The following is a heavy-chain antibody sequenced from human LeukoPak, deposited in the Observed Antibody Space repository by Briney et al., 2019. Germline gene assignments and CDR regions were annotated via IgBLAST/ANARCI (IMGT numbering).Heavy chain of an antibody. CDR3: AKRYCKSATCRSDMDA. Sequence: PGGSLRLSCAASGFTFSNYGMHWVRQAPDRGREWVALIQSDVSNTYSADSVKGRFTISRDNPRNTLHLQMNRLRPEDTAVYYCAKRYCKSATCRSDMDAWGQGTTVTVSS. D-gene: IGHD2-15*01. J-gene: IGHJ6*02. CDR2: IQSDVSNT. V-gene: IGHV3-30*02. CDR1: GFTFSNYG.